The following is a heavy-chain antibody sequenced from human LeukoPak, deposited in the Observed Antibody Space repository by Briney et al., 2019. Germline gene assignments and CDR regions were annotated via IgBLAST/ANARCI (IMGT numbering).Heavy chain of an antibody. V-gene: IGHV3-23*01. CDR3: AKSGFRESERRSWFDP. CDR1: GFTFSSYA. CDR2: VSGSGVGT. Sequence: GGSLRLSCAASGFTFSSYAMSWVRQAPGRGLEWVAYVSGSGVGTYYADSVRGRFTISRDNSENTLYLQMNSLRAEDTAVYYCAKSGFRESERRSWFDPWGQGTLVTVSS. D-gene: IGHD1-1*01. J-gene: IGHJ5*02.